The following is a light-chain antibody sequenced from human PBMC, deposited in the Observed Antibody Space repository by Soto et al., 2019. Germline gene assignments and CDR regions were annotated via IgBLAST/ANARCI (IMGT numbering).Light chain of an antibody. Sequence: EVVLRQSPGTLSLSPGERATLSCRASQSVSNNYLAWYQQNPGQAPRLLIYGASTRATGIPATFSGSGSGTDFPLTISRLEPEDFAVYYSQQYGSSGTFGQGTKVDI. J-gene: IGKJ1*01. CDR1: QSVSNNY. CDR3: QQYGSSGT. CDR2: GAS. V-gene: IGKV3-20*01.